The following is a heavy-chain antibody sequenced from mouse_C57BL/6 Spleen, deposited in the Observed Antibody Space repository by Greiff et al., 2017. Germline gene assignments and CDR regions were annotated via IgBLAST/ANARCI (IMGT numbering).Heavy chain of an antibody. D-gene: IGHD1-1*01. CDR3: ARNPSYYYGSSYWYFDV. Sequence: EVQVVESVAELVRPGASVKLSCTASGFNINNTYMHWVKQRPEQGLEWIGRIDPANGNTKYAPKFQGKATITADTSSNTAYLQLSRLTSEDTAIYYCARNPSYYYGSSYWYFDVWGTGTTVTVSS. V-gene: IGHV14-3*01. J-gene: IGHJ1*03. CDR1: GFNINNTY. CDR2: IDPANGNT.